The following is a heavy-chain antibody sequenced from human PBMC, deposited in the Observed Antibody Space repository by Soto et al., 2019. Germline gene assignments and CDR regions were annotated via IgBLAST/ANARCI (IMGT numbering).Heavy chain of an antibody. D-gene: IGHD4-4*01. V-gene: IGHV3-48*01. CDR3: ASNGGLQYYYYYMGV. CDR1: GFTFSTYS. CDR2: ISGSSSTI. J-gene: IGHJ6*03. Sequence: GGSLRLSCAASGFTFSTYSMNWVRPAPGKGLEWVSYISGSSSTIYYADSVKGRFTISRDNAKNSLSLQMNSLRAEDTAVYYCASNGGLQYYYYYMGVWGKGTTVTVSS.